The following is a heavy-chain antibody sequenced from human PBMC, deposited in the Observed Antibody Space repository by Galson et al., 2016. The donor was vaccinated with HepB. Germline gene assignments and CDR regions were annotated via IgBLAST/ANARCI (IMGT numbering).Heavy chain of an antibody. J-gene: IGHJ4*02. D-gene: IGHD6-13*01. CDR3: AKERSISSRWRPIDS. CDR1: GFGFGDYT. Sequence: SLRLSCAASGFGFGDYTLHWVRQGPGRGLEWVSLITWNGRTTYYGDSVKGRFTVSRDNIKNSLYLQMNSLRTEDTGLHYCAKERSISSRWRPIDSWGQGTLVTVSS. CDR2: ITWNGRTT. V-gene: IGHV3-43*01.